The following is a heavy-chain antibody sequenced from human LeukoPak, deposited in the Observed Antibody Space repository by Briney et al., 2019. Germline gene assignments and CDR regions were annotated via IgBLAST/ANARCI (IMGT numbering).Heavy chain of an antibody. CDR3: ARGLKLGYSYGYFFGY. D-gene: IGHD5-18*01. CDR1: GYTFTDYY. J-gene: IGHJ4*02. CDR2: INPNNGGT. V-gene: IGHV1-2*02. Sequence: PGASVKVSCKTSGYTFTDYYIHWVRQAPGQGLECMGWINPNNGGTNYAQKFQGRVTMTRDTSISTAYMELSRLRSDDTAVYYCARGLKLGYSYGYFFGYWGQGTLVTVSS.